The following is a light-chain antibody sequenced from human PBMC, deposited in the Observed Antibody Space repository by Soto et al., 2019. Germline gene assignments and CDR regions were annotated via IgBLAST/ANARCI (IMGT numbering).Light chain of an antibody. V-gene: IGKV3-20*01. CDR3: QQINSYPIT. CDR2: GAS. CDR1: QSVSSSY. Sequence: EIVLTQSPGTLSLSPGERATLSCRASQSVSSSYLAWYQQKPGQAPRLLIYGASSRATGIPDRFSGSGSGADFTLTISRLEPEDFATYYCQQINSYPITFGQGTKVDIK. J-gene: IGKJ1*01.